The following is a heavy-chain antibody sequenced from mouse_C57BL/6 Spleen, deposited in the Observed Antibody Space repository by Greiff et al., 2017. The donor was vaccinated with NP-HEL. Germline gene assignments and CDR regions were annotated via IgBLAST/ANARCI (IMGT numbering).Heavy chain of an antibody. CDR2: IDPENGDT. D-gene: IGHD2-1*01. Sequence: VQLQQSGAELVRPGASVKLSCTASGFNIKDDYMHWVKQRPEQGLEWIGWIDPENGDTEYASKFQGKATITADTSSNTAYLQLSSLTSEDTAVYYCTLYYGNYARFAYWGQGTLVTVSA. CDR3: TLYYGNYARFAY. CDR1: GFNIKDDY. V-gene: IGHV14-4*01. J-gene: IGHJ3*01.